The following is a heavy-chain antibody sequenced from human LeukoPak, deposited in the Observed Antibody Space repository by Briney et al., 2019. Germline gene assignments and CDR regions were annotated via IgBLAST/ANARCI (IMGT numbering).Heavy chain of an antibody. V-gene: IGHV4-4*02. Sequence: SETLSLTCAVSGGSISSSNWLSWVRPPPGKGLEWIGEIYHSGSTNYNPSLKSRVTISVDKSKNQFSLKLSSVTAADTAVYYCASTAYGSSNGYYWGQGTLVTASS. D-gene: IGHD2-2*01. CDR2: IYHSGST. J-gene: IGHJ4*02. CDR1: GGSISSSNW. CDR3: ASTAYGSSNGYY.